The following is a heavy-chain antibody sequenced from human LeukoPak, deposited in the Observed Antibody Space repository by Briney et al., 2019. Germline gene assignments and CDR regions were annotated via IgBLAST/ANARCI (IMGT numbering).Heavy chain of an antibody. Sequence: PSETLSLTCTVSGGSISSYYGNCIRQPPGKGLEWIGYIYYSGTTSYNPSLKSRVSISVDTSKNQISLKLSSVTAADTAVYYCARDQGEGLDIWGQGTMVTVSS. CDR3: ARDQGEGLDI. CDR2: IYYSGTT. V-gene: IGHV4-59*01. D-gene: IGHD1-26*01. J-gene: IGHJ3*02. CDR1: GGSISSYY.